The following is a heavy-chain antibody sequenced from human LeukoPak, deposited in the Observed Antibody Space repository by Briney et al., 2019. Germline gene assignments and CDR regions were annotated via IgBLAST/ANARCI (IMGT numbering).Heavy chain of an antibody. J-gene: IGHJ3*02. D-gene: IGHD2-8*01. CDR2: IYPNGVST. CDR1: GYTFSTYH. CDR3: ASYGLYGAFDI. Sequence: ASVKVSCKASGYTFSTYHMHWVRQAPGQGLEWMGKIYPNGVSTSYAQKFQGRVTMTRDTSTSTVYMELSSLRSEDTAVYYCASYGLYGAFDIWGQGKMVTVSS. V-gene: IGHV1-46*01.